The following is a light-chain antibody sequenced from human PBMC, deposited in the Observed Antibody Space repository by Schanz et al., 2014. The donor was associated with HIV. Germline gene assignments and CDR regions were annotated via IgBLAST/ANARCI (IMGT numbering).Light chain of an antibody. Sequence: EIVLTQSPATLSLSPGERATLSCRASQSVSSYLAWYQQKPGQAPRLLIYDASNRATGIPARFSGSGSGTDFTLTISSLQPDDFATYYCQQYSTYPFTFGQGTNLE. V-gene: IGKV3-11*01. CDR2: DAS. CDR3: QQYSTYPFT. CDR1: QSVSSY. J-gene: IGKJ2*01.